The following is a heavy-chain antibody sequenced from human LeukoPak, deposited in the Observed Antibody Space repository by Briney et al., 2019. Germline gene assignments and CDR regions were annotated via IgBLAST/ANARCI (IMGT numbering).Heavy chain of an antibody. Sequence: GGSLRLSCAASGFTFSSYTMNWVRQAPGKGLEWVSSITSSSIYTYYADSVKGRFTISRDNAKNSLYLEMNSLRAEDTAVYYCAKAQIAAAGRVDAFDIWGQGTMVTVSS. CDR2: ITSSSIYT. V-gene: IGHV3-21*01. CDR1: GFTFSSYT. CDR3: AKAQIAAAGRVDAFDI. D-gene: IGHD6-13*01. J-gene: IGHJ3*02.